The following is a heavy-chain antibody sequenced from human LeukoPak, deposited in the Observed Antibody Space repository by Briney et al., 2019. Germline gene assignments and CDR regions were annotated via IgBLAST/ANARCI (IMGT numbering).Heavy chain of an antibody. D-gene: IGHD3-10*01. Sequence: PSETLSLTCAVYGGSFNNYYWSWIRQPPGKGLEWIGEINHSGSTNYNPSLKRRVTISIDTSKNQFSLKLSSVTAADTAVYYCAKSLLWFGESWLDYWGQGTLVTVSS. CDR3: AKSLLWFGESWLDY. CDR1: GGSFNNYY. V-gene: IGHV4-34*01. CDR2: INHSGST. J-gene: IGHJ4*02.